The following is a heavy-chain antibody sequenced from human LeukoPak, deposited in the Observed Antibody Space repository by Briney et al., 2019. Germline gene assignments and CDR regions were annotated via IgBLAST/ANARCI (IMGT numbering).Heavy chain of an antibody. CDR3: ARDGPYRQDPDY. J-gene: IGHJ4*02. D-gene: IGHD4-11*01. CDR2: IIPILGIA. CDR1: GGTFSSYA. Sequence: ASVKVSCKASGGTFSSYAISWVRQAPGQGLEWMGRIIPILGIANYAQKLQGRVTMTTDTSTSTAYMELRSLRSDDTAVYYCARDGPYRQDPDYWGQGTLVTVSS. V-gene: IGHV1-69*04.